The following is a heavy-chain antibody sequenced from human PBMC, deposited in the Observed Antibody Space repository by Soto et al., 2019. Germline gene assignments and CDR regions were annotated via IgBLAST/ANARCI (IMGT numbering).Heavy chain of an antibody. V-gene: IGHV4-59*01. CDR3: ARFTYKSGFNWFDP. J-gene: IGHJ5*02. CDR2: IYHIGST. Sequence: PSETLSLTCTVSGAPINSDYWSWIRQSPGKGLEWIGYIYHIGSTDYNPSLKSRVTISIDKSKNQFSLNLRSVTAADTAVYFCARFTYKSGFNWFDPWDQGTQVTVSS. D-gene: IGHD5-12*01. CDR1: GAPINSDY.